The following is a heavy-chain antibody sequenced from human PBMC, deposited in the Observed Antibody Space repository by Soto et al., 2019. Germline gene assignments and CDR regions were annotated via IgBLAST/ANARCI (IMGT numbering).Heavy chain of an antibody. D-gene: IGHD6-13*01. V-gene: IGHV4-39*01. CDR3: ASIAAPGTTYFDF. Sequence: LSLTCTVSGGSLGSSSYYWGWIRQSPGKGLEWIGNIYYSGNTFYNPSLKSRVTISVDTSKNQFYLHLSSVTAADTAIFYCASIAAPGTTYFDFWGQGTLVTVSS. CDR2: IYYSGNT. CDR1: GGSLGSSSYY. J-gene: IGHJ4*02.